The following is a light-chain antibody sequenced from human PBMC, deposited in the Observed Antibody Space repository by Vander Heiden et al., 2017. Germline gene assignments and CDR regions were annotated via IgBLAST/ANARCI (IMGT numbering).Light chain of an antibody. CDR3: QQYNNWPPWT. J-gene: IGKJ1*01. CDR2: AAS. V-gene: IGKV3-15*01. CDR1: ESVSTN. Sequence: ELVMTQSPATLSVSPGERATLSCRASESVSTNLAWYQQKPGQGPRLLIFAASTGAPGAPDRISGSGSGTEFALTISSLQSEDFAVYFCQQYNNWPPWTFGQGTKVEIK.